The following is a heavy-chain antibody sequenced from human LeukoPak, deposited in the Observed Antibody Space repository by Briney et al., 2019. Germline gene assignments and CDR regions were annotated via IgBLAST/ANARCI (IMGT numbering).Heavy chain of an antibody. CDR3: ARVSYYYDSSGYYIY. D-gene: IGHD3-22*01. CDR2: INTDGSST. CDR1: GFTFSSYW. J-gene: IGHJ4*02. V-gene: IGHV3-74*01. Sequence: PGGSLRLSCAASGFTFSSYWMHWVRQAPGKGLVWVSRINTDGSSTSYADSVKGRFTISRDNAKSTLYLQMNSLRAEDTAVYYCARVSYYYDSSGYYIYWGQGTLVTVSS.